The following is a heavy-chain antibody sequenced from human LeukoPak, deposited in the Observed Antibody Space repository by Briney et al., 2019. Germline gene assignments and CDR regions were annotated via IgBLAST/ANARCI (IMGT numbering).Heavy chain of an antibody. V-gene: IGHV3-72*01. Sequence: GGSLRLSCAASGVTLSDHHVDWVRQAPGKGLEWIGRTRDRARSYRTQYAASVVGRFTISRDDSKNAVNLQLNSLKTEDTAVYYCGRDGREGDNSAFDIWGQGTVVTVSS. J-gene: IGHJ3*02. CDR3: GRDGREGDNSAFDI. CDR2: TRDRARSYRT. D-gene: IGHD2/OR15-2a*01. CDR1: GVTLSDHH.